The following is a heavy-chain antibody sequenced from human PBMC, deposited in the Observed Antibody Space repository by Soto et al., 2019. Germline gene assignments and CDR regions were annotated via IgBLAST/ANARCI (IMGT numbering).Heavy chain of an antibody. D-gene: IGHD2-15*01. Sequence: VQLLESGGGLIQPGGSLRLSCAASGFTFSYGIHWLREAPGKGLEWVAYISYDSSNKFYGDSVKGRFTISRDNSKNTQFLQMNSLRAEDTAVYYCAKLVIGYCSGNTCDDYWVQGTLVAVS. V-gene: IGHV3-30*18. CDR3: AKLVIGYCSGNTCDDY. J-gene: IGHJ4*02. CDR1: GFTFSYG. CDR2: ISYDSSNK.